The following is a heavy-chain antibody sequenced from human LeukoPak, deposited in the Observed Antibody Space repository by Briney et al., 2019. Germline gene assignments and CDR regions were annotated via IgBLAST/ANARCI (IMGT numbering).Heavy chain of an antibody. Sequence: PGGSLRPSCAASGFTFSAFWMHWVRQAPGKGLVWVSHINPDGTTTAYADSAKGRFTISRDNAKNTLYLQMNSLRAEDTAMYYCAEPFADAFDLWGRGTMVTVSS. CDR2: INPDGTTT. CDR1: GFTFSAFW. V-gene: IGHV3-74*01. CDR3: AEPFADAFDL. J-gene: IGHJ3*01. D-gene: IGHD1-14*01.